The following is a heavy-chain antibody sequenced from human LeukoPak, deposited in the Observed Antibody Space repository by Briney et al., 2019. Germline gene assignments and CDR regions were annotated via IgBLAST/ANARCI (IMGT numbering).Heavy chain of an antibody. D-gene: IGHD1-26*01. Sequence: ASVKVSCEASGYTLTSYGINWMRQAPGQGLEWMGKITPVINTANYAQTFQGRVSIYADKSTTTVYMDLSGLRPDDTAVYYCARVNLRGSNYNWFDPWGQGTLVTVAS. CDR3: ARVNLRGSNYNWFDP. CDR2: ITPVINTA. CDR1: GYTLTSYG. V-gene: IGHV1-18*01. J-gene: IGHJ5*02.